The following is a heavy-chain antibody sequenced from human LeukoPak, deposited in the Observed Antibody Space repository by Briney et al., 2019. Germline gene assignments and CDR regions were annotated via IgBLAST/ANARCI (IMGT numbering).Heavy chain of an antibody. D-gene: IGHD3-22*01. CDR3: ARGGGYYYDSSGYYAAEGDY. J-gene: IGHJ4*02. Sequence: GGSLRLSCAASGFTFSNYWMSWVRQSPGKGLEWVANIKEDGSEKYYVDSVKGRFTISRDNAKNSLYLQMNSLRAEDTAVYYFARGGGYYYDSSGYYAAEGDYWGQGTLVTVSS. V-gene: IGHV3-7*02. CDR1: GFTFSNYW. CDR2: IKEDGSEK.